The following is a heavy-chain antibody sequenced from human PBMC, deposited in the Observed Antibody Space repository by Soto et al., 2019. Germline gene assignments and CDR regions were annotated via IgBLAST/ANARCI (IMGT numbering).Heavy chain of an antibody. CDR3: ARTYCTTTSCQAHGMDV. Sequence: QVQLQESGPGLVKPSETLSLTCTVSGGSVNSGSYYWTLIRQPPGKGLEWIGYLYYNTNTNYNPSLKSRVTISVDTSKNQFSLKLSSVTAADTAVYYCARTYCTTTSCQAHGMDVWGQGTTVTVSS. V-gene: IGHV4-61*01. CDR2: LYYNTNT. CDR1: GGSVNSGSYY. J-gene: IGHJ6*02. D-gene: IGHD2-2*01.